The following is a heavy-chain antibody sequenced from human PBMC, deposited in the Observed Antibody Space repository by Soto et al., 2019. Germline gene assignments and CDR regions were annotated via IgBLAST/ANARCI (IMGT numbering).Heavy chain of an antibody. Sequence: ASSKVSCKYSGYNNNSKGINWVRQDTGQGLELMGWISAYDGKTTYAEKFQGRVTMTTDASTSTAYMELRSLRSDDTAVYYCARDPHEYWTSYWFDPWGQGTLVTVSS. J-gene: IGHJ5*02. CDR3: ARDPHEYWTSYWFDP. D-gene: IGHD3-3*01. CDR2: ISAYDGKT. CDR1: GYNNNSKG. V-gene: IGHV1-18*01.